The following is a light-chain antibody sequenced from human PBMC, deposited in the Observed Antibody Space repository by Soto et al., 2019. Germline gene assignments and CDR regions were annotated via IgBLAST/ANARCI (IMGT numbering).Light chain of an antibody. V-gene: IGKV3-15*01. Sequence: EIVMTQSPATLSVSPGERATLSCRASQSVSGNLDWYQQKPGQAPRLLIFAASTRATGIPARFSGSGSGTEFTLTISSLQSEDFAVYYCQQYNNWPPITFGPGTKVDIK. J-gene: IGKJ3*01. CDR1: QSVSGN. CDR3: QQYNNWPPIT. CDR2: AAS.